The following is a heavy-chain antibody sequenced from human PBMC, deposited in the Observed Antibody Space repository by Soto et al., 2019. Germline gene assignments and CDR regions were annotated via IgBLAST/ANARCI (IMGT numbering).Heavy chain of an antibody. CDR2: INHSGST. J-gene: IGHJ3*02. CDR3: AKAQSYYYGTTNDAFGI. Sequence: QVQLQQWGAGLLKPSETLSLTFAVYGGSFSGYYWSWIHQPPGKGLEVIGEINHSGSTNYNQSLKSRVTISVDTSKNKFSLQLRSVTAADTAVYFCAKAQSYYYGTTNDAFGIWGQGTMVTVAA. V-gene: IGHV4-34*01. CDR1: GGSFSGYY. D-gene: IGHD3-10*01.